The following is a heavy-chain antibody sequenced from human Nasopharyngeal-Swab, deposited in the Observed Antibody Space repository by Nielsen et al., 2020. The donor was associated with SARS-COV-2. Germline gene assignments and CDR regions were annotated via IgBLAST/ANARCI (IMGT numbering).Heavy chain of an antibody. CDR1: GFTFSSYG. J-gene: IGHJ6*02. CDR2: ISYDGSNK. V-gene: IGHV3-30*03. CDR3: ARDWGGDFWSGYYKGMDV. Sequence: GESLKISCAASGFTFSSYGMHWVRQAPGKGLEWVAVISYDGSNKYYADSVKGRFTISRDNSKNTPYLQMNSLRAEDTAVYYCARDWGGDFWSGYYKGMDVWGQGTTVTVSS. D-gene: IGHD3-3*01.